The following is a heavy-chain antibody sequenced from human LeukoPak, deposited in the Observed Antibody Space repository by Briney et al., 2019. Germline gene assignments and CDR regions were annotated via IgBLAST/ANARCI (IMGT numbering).Heavy chain of an antibody. D-gene: IGHD3-9*01. J-gene: IGHJ4*02. CDR1: GGSISSGSYY. CDR2: IYTSGST. Sequence: SETLSLTCTVSGGSISSGSYYWSRIRQPAGKGLEWIGRIYTSGSTNYNPSLKSRVTISVDTSKNQFSLKLSSVTAADTAVYYCARAPGGDILTGYYFFDYWGQGTLVTVSS. CDR3: ARAPGGDILTGYYFFDY. V-gene: IGHV4-61*02.